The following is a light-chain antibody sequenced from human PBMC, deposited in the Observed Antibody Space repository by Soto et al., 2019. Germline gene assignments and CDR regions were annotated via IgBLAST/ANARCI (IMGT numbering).Light chain of an antibody. Sequence: DIVLTQSPATLSSTLGDRVTITCRARQDISNYLAWYQQKPGKTPSLLIYAVSTLESGVPYRFSGSGSGTEFTLTISRLEPEDFAMYYCLHHGSSLWTFGQGTKVDIK. CDR3: LHHGSSLWT. V-gene: IGKV1-9*01. CDR1: QDISNY. J-gene: IGKJ1*01. CDR2: AVS.